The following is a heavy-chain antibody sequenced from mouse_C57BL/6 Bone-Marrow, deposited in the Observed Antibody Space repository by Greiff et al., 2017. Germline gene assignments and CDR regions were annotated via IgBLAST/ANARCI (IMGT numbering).Heavy chain of an antibody. Sequence: QVTLKECGPGILQSSQTLSLTCSFSGFSLSTSGMGVSWIRQPSGKGLEWLAHIYWDDDKRYNPSLKRRLTISKDTSRNQVFLKITSVDTADTATYYCARRNDYDGFAYWGQGTLVTVSA. CDR2: IYWDDDK. CDR1: GFSLSTSGMG. D-gene: IGHD2-4*01. CDR3: ARRNDYDGFAY. V-gene: IGHV8-12*01. J-gene: IGHJ3*01.